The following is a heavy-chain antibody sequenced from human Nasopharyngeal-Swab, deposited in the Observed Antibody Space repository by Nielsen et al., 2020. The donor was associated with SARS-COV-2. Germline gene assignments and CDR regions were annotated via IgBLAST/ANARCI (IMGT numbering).Heavy chain of an antibody. CDR1: GFTFSRYW. J-gene: IGHJ4*02. V-gene: IGHV3-23*01. Sequence: GESLKISCAASGFTFSRYWMHWVRQAPGKGLEWVSAISGSGGSTYYADSVKGRFTISRDNSKNTLYLQMNSLRAEDTAVYYCATSGSYTGFYFDYWGQGTLVNVSS. CDR2: ISGSGGST. D-gene: IGHD1-26*01. CDR3: ATSGSYTGFYFDY.